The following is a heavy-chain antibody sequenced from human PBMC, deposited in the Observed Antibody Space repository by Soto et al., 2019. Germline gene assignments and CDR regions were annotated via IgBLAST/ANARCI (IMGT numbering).Heavy chain of an antibody. CDR1: GGTFSSYA. V-gene: IGHV1-69*12. CDR2: IIPIFGTA. Sequence: QVQLVQSGAEVKKPGSSVKVSCKASGGTFSSYAITWVRQAPGQGLEWMGGIIPIFGTANYAQKFQGRVTIDADESTITAYMELSSLRSEDTAVYYCARDRGPSSGYDPYWFAPWGQRTLVTVSS. D-gene: IGHD3-22*01. CDR3: ARDRGPSSGYDPYWFAP. J-gene: IGHJ5*02.